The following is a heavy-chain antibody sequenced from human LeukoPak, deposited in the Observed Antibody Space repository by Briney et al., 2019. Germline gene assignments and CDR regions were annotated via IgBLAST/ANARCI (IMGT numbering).Heavy chain of an antibody. CDR2: IIPIFGTA. CDR1: GGTFSSYA. V-gene: IGHV1-69*13. J-gene: IGHJ4*02. Sequence: SVKVSCKASGGTFSSYATSWVRQAPGQGLEWMGGIIPIFGTANYAQKFQGRVTITADESTSTAYMELSGLRSEDTAVYYCARGTVDTAMVTDFDYWGQGTLVTVSS. CDR3: ARGTVDTAMVTDFDY. D-gene: IGHD5-18*01.